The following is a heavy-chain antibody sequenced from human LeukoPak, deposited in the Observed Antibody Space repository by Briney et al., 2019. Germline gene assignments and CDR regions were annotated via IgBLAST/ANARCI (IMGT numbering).Heavy chain of an antibody. CDR1: GFTFSDHY. CDR3: AREPPGNKGCFDY. CDR2: ITNKANSYTT. Sequence: GGSLRLSCAASGFTFSDHYMDWVRQAPGKGLEWVGRITNKANSYTTEYAASVKGRFTISRDDSKNSLYLQVNSLKTEDMAVYYCAREPPGNKGCFDYRGQGTLVTVSS. J-gene: IGHJ4*02. V-gene: IGHV3-72*01. D-gene: IGHD1-14*01.